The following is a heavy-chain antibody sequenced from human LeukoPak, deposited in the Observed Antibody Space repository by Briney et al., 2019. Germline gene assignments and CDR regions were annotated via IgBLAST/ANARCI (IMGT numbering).Heavy chain of an antibody. J-gene: IGHJ4*02. Sequence: GGSLRLSCAASGFSFSVYSMTWVRQAPGKGLEWLSYISGSSSPIYYADSVKGRFTISRDNSRDTLYLQMNSLRAEDTAVYYCANIQDYWGQGTLVTVSS. V-gene: IGHV3-48*01. CDR2: ISGSSSPI. CDR3: ANIQDY. CDR1: GFSFSVYS.